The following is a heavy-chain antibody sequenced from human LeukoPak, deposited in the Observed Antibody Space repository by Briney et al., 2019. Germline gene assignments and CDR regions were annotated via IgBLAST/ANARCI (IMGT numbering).Heavy chain of an antibody. J-gene: IGHJ4*02. CDR2: INHSGST. Sequence: SETLSLTCAVYGGSFSGYYWSWIRQPPGKGLEWIGEINHSGSTNYNPSLKSRVTISVDTSKNQFSLKLSSVTAADTAVYYCARGGPRSRGVIDHWGQGTLVTVSS. CDR1: GGSFSGYY. CDR3: ARGGPRSRGVIDH. V-gene: IGHV4-34*01. D-gene: IGHD3-10*01.